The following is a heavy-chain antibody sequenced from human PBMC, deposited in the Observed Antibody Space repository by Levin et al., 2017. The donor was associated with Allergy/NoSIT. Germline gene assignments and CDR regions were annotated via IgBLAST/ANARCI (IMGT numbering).Heavy chain of an antibody. D-gene: IGHD3-22*01. CDR1: GGSISSGDYY. CDR3: ARVVTMIVVVPLDWYFDL. Sequence: SETLSLTCTVSGGSISSGDYYWSWIRQPPGKGLEWIGYIYYSGSTYYNPSLKSRVTISVDTSKNQFSLKLSSVTAADTAVYYCARVVTMIVVVPLDWYFDLWGRGTLVTVSS. J-gene: IGHJ2*01. CDR2: IYYSGST. V-gene: IGHV4-30-4*01.